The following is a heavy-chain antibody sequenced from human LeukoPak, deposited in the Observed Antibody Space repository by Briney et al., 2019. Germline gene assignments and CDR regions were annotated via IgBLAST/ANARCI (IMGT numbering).Heavy chain of an antibody. D-gene: IGHD6-6*01. J-gene: IGHJ4*02. CDR3: ASPSSSSSTYDY. V-gene: IGHV4-39*01. Sequence: SETLSLTCTVSGGAISSSNYYWGWIRQPPGKGLEWIGSIYYSGSTYYNPSLKGRVIISVDTSKNQFSLKLSSVTAADTAVYYCASPSSSSSTYDYWGQGTLVTVSS. CDR2: IYYSGST. CDR1: GGAISSSNYY.